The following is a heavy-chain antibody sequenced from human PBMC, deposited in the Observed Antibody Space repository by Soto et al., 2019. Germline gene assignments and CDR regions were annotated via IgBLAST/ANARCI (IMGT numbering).Heavy chain of an antibody. Sequence: GSLRLSCAASGFTFSSYAMSWVRQAPGKGLEWVSAISGSGGSTYYADSVKGRFTISRDNSKNTLYLQMNSLRAEDTAVYYCARYEYSSSIMYFDYWGQGTLVTVPS. CDR3: ARYEYSSSIMYFDY. CDR1: GFTFSSYA. V-gene: IGHV3-23*01. J-gene: IGHJ4*02. CDR2: ISGSGGST. D-gene: IGHD6-6*01.